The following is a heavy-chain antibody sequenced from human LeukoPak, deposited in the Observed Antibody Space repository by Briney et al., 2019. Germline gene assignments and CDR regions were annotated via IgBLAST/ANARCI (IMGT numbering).Heavy chain of an antibody. D-gene: IGHD2-15*01. V-gene: IGHV3-7*01. CDR2: INQDSSEK. J-gene: IGHJ4*02. CDR3: VQGWRDN. CDR1: GFTFSNYW. Sequence: GGSLRLSCAAPGFTFSNYWMTWVRQAPGKGLEWVASINQDSSEKFYVDSVKGRFTISRDNAKNSLYLHLNTLRPEDTAVYYCVQGWRDNWGQGTLVTVSS.